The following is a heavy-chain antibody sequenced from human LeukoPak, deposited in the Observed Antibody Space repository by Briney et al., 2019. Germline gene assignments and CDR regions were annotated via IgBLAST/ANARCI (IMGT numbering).Heavy chain of an antibody. V-gene: IGHV1-2*02. Sequence: ATVKVSCKASGYTFTDYYMHWVRQAPGQGLEWMGWINPNSGGTNYVQKFQGRVTMTRDTSISTVYMELTRLRSDDTAFYYCARDGNFDYWGQGTLVTVSS. D-gene: IGHD1-14*01. CDR2: INPNSGGT. CDR1: GYTFTDYY. CDR3: ARDGNFDY. J-gene: IGHJ4*02.